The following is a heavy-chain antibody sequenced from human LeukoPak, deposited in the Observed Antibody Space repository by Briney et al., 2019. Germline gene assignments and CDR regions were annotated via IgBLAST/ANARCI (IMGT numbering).Heavy chain of an antibody. J-gene: IGHJ4*02. CDR2: ISSSGSTI. Sequence: PGGSLRLSCAASGFTFSDYYMSWIRQAPGKGLEWVSYISSSGSTIYYADSVKGRFTISRDNAKNSLYLQMNRLRAEDTAVYYCATSVAGLRYFDYWGQGTLVTVSS. V-gene: IGHV3-11*01. CDR3: ATSVAGLRYFDY. D-gene: IGHD6-19*01. CDR1: GFTFSDYY.